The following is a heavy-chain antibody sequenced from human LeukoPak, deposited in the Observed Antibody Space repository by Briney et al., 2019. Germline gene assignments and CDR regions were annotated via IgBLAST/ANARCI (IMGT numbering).Heavy chain of an antibody. V-gene: IGHV4-38-2*01. CDR3: ARLTTPFDY. J-gene: IGHJ4*02. CDR1: GYSISSGYY. Sequence: KPSETLSLTRAVSGYSISSGYYWGWIRQPPGKGLEWIGSIYHSGSTYYNPSLKSRVTISVDTSKNQFSLKLSSVTAADTAVYYCARLTTPFDYRGQGTLVTVSS. CDR2: IYHSGST. D-gene: IGHD4/OR15-4a*01.